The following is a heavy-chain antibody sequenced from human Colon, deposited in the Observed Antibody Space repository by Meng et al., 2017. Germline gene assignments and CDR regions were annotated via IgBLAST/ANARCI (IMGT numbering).Heavy chain of an antibody. V-gene: IGHV3-23*01. CDR1: GFMFSAYA. D-gene: IGHD5-12*01. J-gene: IGHJ6*04. CDR3: AKDREVATITYYGLDV. Sequence: GESLKISCAASGFMFSAYAMTWVRQAPGKGLEWVSSISYGGDATYYADSVKGRFTTSRDNSKNTVYLQMHSLRADDTAVYYCAKDREVATITYYGLDVWGEGTTVTVSS. CDR2: ISYGGDAT.